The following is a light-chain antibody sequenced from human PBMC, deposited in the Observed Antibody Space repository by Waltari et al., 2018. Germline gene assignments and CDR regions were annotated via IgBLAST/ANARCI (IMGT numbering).Light chain of an antibody. CDR3: SSQSSNDVVL. Sequence: QSALTHPASVSGSPGQSVTLLCAGTSNDVGGYNSVSWYQEHPGQAPRVIIYDVSDRPSGVSDRFSGSKSGNTASLTISGLQAEDEADYYCSSQSSNDVVLFGGGTKLTVL. CDR1: SNDVGGYNS. CDR2: DVS. V-gene: IGLV2-14*01. J-gene: IGLJ2*01.